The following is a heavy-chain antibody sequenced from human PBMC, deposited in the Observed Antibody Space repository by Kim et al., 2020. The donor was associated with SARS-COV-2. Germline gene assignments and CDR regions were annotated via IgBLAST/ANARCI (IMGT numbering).Heavy chain of an antibody. V-gene: IGHV3-23*01. CDR2: ISGSGGST. J-gene: IGHJ6*02. CDR1: GFTFSSYA. D-gene: IGHD6-6*01. CDR3: AKDLPRIAARPGSYYGMDV. Sequence: GGSLRLSCAASGFTFSSYAMSWVRQAPGKGLEWVSAISGSGGSTYYADSVKGRFTISRDNSKNTLYLQMNSLRAEDTAVYYCAKDLPRIAARPGSYYGMDVWGQGTTVTVSS.